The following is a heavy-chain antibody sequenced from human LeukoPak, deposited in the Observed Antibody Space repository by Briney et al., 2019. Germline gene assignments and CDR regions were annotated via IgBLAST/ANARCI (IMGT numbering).Heavy chain of an antibody. J-gene: IGHJ6*03. D-gene: IGHD2-2*02. CDR1: GGTFSSYA. CDR2: IIPIFGTA. V-gene: IGHV1-69*05. Sequence: GASVKVSCKASGGTFSSYAISWVRQAPGQGLEWMGGIIPIFGTANYAQKFQGRVTITTDESTSTAYMELSSLRSEDTAVYYCARGVFYCSSTSCYTSKSTDQYYYYYYMDAWGKGTTVTVSS. CDR3: ARGVFYCSSTSCYTSKSTDQYYYYYYMDA.